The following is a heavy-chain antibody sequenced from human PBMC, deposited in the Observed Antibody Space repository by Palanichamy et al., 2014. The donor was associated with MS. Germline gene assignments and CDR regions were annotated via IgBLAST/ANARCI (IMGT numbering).Heavy chain of an antibody. CDR1: GFSFSVYY. CDR2: ISGRGSDI. J-gene: IGHJ4*02. CDR3: ARENWVLDY. V-gene: IGHV3-11*04. D-gene: IGHD7-27*01. Sequence: QVQVVESGGGLVKPGGSLTLSCTASGFSFSVYYMTWIRQAPGKGLEWLSQISGRGSDIYFADSVEGRFTISRDNAKNSLYLQMNSLRAEDTAVYYCARENWVLDYWGQGILVTVSS.